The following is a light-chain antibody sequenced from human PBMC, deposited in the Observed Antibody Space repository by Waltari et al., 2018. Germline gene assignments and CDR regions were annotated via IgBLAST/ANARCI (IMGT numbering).Light chain of an antibody. CDR2: AAS. CDR3: QHSYSTPYT. V-gene: IGKV1-39*01. J-gene: IGKJ2*01. Sequence: DIQRTQSPSSLSASVGDRVTITCRASQTTTPYLNWYQQTPGKAPKLLTYAASSLHSGVPSSFSGSGSGTDFSLSISSLQPGNFATYYCQHSYSTPYTFGQGTKLEIK. CDR1: QTTTPY.